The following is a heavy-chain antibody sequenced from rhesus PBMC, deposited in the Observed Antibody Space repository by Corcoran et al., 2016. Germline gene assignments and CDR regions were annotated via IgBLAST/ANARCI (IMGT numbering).Heavy chain of an antibody. Sequence: QVTLKESGPALVNPTQTLTLTCTFSGFSLSTSGMRVSWIRQPPGKALEWLARIDWDDDKYYSTSLKSRLTISKDTSKNQVVLTMTNMDPVDTATYYCARSALRGIFDYWGQGVLVTVSS. CDR3: ARSALRGIFDY. J-gene: IGHJ4*01. D-gene: IGHD5-42*01. CDR1: GFSLSTSGMR. V-gene: IGHV2S2*01. CDR2: IDWDDDK.